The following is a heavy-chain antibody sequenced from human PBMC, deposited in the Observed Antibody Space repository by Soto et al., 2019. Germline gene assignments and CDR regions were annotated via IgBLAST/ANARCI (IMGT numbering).Heavy chain of an antibody. Sequence: QVQLQESGPGLVKPSGTLSLTCAVSNGSITSGNWWSWVRQPPGKGLEWIGDIYQTGSTNYNPFLRSGVSSSVDKSKNNFSLSLSSVTAADTAVYFCARVWGALAPIAGWFGPWGRGILVTVSS. D-gene: IGHD3-16*01. CDR3: ARVWGALAPIAGWFGP. CDR1: NGSITSGNW. J-gene: IGHJ5*02. V-gene: IGHV4-4*02. CDR2: IYQTGST.